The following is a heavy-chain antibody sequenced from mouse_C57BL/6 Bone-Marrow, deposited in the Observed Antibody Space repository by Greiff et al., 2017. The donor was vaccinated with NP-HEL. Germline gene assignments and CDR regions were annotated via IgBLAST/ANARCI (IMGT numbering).Heavy chain of an antibody. Sequence: EVKLVESGAELVRPGASVKLSCTASGFNIKDDYMHWVKQRPEQGLEWIGWIDPENGDTEYASKFQGKATITADTSSNTAYLQLSSLTSEDTAVYYCTQTAQVLDYWGQGTTLTVSS. CDR2: IDPENGDT. V-gene: IGHV14-4*01. D-gene: IGHD3-2*02. J-gene: IGHJ2*01. CDR3: TQTAQVLDY. CDR1: GFNIKDDY.